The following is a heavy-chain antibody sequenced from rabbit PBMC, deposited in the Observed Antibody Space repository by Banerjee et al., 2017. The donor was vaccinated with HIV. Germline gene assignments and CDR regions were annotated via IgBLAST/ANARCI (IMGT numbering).Heavy chain of an antibody. V-gene: IGHV1S45*01. Sequence: QEQLEESGGDLVKPGGSLTLTCTASGFSFSSSYWICWVRQAPGKGLEWIACIYAGSSGSTTYASWAKGRFTISKTSSTTVTLQMTSLTAADTATYFCAYHPTYLYPDNLWGPGTLVTVS. J-gene: IGHJ4*01. CDR2: IYAGSSGST. D-gene: IGHD7-1*01. CDR1: GFSFSSSYW. CDR3: AYHPTYLYPDNL.